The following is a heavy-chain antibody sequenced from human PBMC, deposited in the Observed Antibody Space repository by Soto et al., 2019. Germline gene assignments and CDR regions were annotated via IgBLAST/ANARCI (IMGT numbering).Heavy chain of an antibody. CDR2: VIPIFCTA. CDR3: AAVVDSNYDILTGPEGANWFDP. J-gene: IGHJ5*02. Sequence: GSSVKVSCKASGGTFSSYAISWGRQAPGQGVEWMGGVIPIFCTANYAQKFQGRVTITPGESTSTAYMELSSLRSEDTAVYYCAAVVDSNYDILTGPEGANWFDPRGQGTLVTVSS. V-gene: IGHV1-69*13. CDR1: GGTFSSYA. D-gene: IGHD3-9*01.